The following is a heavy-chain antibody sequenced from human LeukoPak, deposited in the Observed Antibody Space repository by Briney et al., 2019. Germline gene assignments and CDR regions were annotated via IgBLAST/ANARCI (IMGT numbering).Heavy chain of an antibody. CDR1: GFTFSSYA. V-gene: IGHV3-23*01. J-gene: IGHJ4*02. CDR3: AKVGGLRYFDWLFDY. CDR2: ISGSGGST. Sequence: GGSLRLSCAASGFTFSSYAMNWVRQAPGKGLEWVSAISGSGGSTYYADSVKGRFTISRDNSKNTLYLQMNSLRAEDTAVYYCAKVGGLRYFDWLFDYWGQGTLVTVSS. D-gene: IGHD3-9*01.